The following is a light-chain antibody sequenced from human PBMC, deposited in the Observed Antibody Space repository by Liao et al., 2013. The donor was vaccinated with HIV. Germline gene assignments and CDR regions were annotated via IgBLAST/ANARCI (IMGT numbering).Light chain of an antibody. CDR3: QVWESASDLGL. Sequence: SYVLTQPPSVSVAPGKTARITCGGNNIGSKSVHWYQQKPGQAPVLVIYYDSDRPSGIPERFSGSNSGNTATLTISTVEAGDEANYYCQVWESASDLGLFGGGTKLTVL. CDR2: YDS. V-gene: IGLV3-21*01. CDR1: NIGSKS. J-gene: IGLJ3*02.